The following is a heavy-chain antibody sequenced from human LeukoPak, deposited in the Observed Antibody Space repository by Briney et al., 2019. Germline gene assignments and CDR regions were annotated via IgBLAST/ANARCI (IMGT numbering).Heavy chain of an antibody. CDR1: GYSFTSYW. D-gene: IGHD4-17*01. Sequence: GESLKISCKGSGYSFTSYWIGWVRQMPGKGLEWMGIIYPGDSDTRYSPSFQGQVTISADKSTSTAYLQWSSLKASDTAMYYCARHQGGVYDYGDYPGAFDIWGQGTMVTVSS. CDR2: IYPGDSDT. V-gene: IGHV5-51*01. J-gene: IGHJ3*02. CDR3: ARHQGGVYDYGDYPGAFDI.